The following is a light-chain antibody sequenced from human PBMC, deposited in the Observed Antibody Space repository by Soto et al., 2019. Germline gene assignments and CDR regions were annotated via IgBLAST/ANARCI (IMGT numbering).Light chain of an antibody. CDR2: KAS. CDR1: QTISSW. CDR3: QHYNSYSGA. V-gene: IGKV1-5*03. J-gene: IGKJ1*01. Sequence: DIQMTQSPSTLSGSVGARVTITCRASQTISSWLAWYQQKPGKAPKLLIYKASTLKSGVPSRFRGSGSGTECTLTISRLQPDDFATYYCQHYNSYSGAFDRGTKVELK.